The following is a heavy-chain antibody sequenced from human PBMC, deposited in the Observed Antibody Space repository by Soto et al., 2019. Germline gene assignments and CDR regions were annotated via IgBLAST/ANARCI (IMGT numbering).Heavy chain of an antibody. J-gene: IGHJ3*02. Sequence: PGGSLRLSCAASRFTFRTYAMHWVRQAPGKGLEWLAFISYDGSNKNYADSVKGRFTISRDNSKNTWFLQINSLRAEDTAMYFCARDPYYYAGTGYTQNDAFDIWGQGTMVTVSS. CDR1: RFTFRTYA. CDR3: ARDPYYYAGTGYTQNDAFDI. V-gene: IGHV3-30-3*01. D-gene: IGHD3-22*01. CDR2: ISYDGSNK.